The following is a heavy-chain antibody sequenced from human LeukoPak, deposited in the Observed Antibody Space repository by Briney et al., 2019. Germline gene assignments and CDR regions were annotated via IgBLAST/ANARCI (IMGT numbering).Heavy chain of an antibody. CDR1: SGSISTSNYY. CDR3: ASPTSDYDILTGYRY. CDR2: IFYSGST. J-gene: IGHJ4*02. V-gene: IGHV4-39*01. D-gene: IGHD3-9*01. Sequence: SETLSLTCTVSSGSISTSNYYWGWVRQPPGKALERIGNIFYSGSTYYSPSLKSRVTISLDTSKNQFSLKLSSVTAADTAVYYCASPTSDYDILTGYRYWGQGTLVTVSS.